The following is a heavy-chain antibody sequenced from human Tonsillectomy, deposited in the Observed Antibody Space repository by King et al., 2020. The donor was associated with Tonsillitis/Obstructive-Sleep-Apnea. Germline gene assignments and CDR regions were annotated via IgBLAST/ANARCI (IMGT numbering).Heavy chain of an antibody. Sequence: VQLVQSGAEVKKSGASVKVSCKASGYTFSSYAMHWVRQAPGQRLEWRGWINAGNGHTEYSQKFQGRVTITRDTSASTAYMELSSLRSEDTAVYYCARDDCNNGVCFMPYWGQGTLVTVSS. D-gene: IGHD2-8*01. CDR1: GYTFSSYA. J-gene: IGHJ4*02. V-gene: IGHV1-3*01. CDR3: ARDDCNNGVCFMPY. CDR2: INAGNGHT.